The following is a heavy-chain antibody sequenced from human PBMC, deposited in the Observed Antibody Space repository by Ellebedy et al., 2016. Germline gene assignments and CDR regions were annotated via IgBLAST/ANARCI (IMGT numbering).Heavy chain of an antibody. V-gene: IGHV3-9*01. J-gene: IGHJ4*02. D-gene: IGHD5-18*01. Sequence: SLKISXAASGFTFDDYAMHWVRQAPGKGLEWVSGISWNSGSIGYADSVKGRFTISRDNSKNTLYLQMNSLRAEDTAVYYCAKVRYSYAFDYWGQGTLVTVSS. CDR1: GFTFDDYA. CDR2: ISWNSGSI. CDR3: AKVRYSYAFDY.